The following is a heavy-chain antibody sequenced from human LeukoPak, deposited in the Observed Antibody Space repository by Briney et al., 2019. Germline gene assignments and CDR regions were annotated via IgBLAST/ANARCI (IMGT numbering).Heavy chain of an antibody. CDR1: GDSLSGYY. Sequence: AETLSLTCTVSGDSLSGYYCTWMRQPAGKGLEWIGRIHASGTTNYNPSLKSRVTMSVDTSETQFSLKLSSVTAADTAVYYCARDQYYYDSSGYYRSDYWGQGTLVTVSS. J-gene: IGHJ4*02. D-gene: IGHD3-22*01. CDR2: IHASGTT. CDR3: ARDQYYYDSSGYYRSDY. V-gene: IGHV4-4*07.